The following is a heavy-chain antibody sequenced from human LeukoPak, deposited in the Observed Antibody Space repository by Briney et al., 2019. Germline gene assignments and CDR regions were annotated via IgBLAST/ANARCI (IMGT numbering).Heavy chain of an antibody. CDR3: ARDLFTFGGVID. V-gene: IGHV3-66*01. CDR2: IYSGGST. J-gene: IGHJ4*02. Sequence: PGESLRLSCAASGFTFSGYYMSWVRQAPGKGLEWVSVIYSGGSTYYADSVKGRFTISRDNSKNTLYLQMNSLRAEDTAVYYCARDLFTFGGVIDWGQGTLVTVSS. CDR1: GFTFSGYY. D-gene: IGHD3-16*02.